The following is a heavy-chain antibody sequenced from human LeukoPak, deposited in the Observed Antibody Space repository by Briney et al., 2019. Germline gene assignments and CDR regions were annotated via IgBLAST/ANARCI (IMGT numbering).Heavy chain of an antibody. CDR3: ARKGSWRYSGEKDL. Sequence: SETLSLTCTVSGGSISSGSYYWSWIRQPAGKGLGWIGRIYTSGSTNYNPSLKSRVTISVDTSKNQFSLKLSSVTAADTAVYYCARKGSWRYSGEKDLWGQGTLVTVSS. D-gene: IGHD3-10*01. J-gene: IGHJ5*02. CDR1: GGSISSGSYY. CDR2: IYTSGST. V-gene: IGHV4-61*02.